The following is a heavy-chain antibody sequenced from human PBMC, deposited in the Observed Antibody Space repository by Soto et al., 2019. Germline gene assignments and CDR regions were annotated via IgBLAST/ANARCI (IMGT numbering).Heavy chain of an antibody. CDR2: ISAYNGNT. D-gene: IGHD3-16*02. CDR3: ARDPPFSYRYKGEDAFDI. J-gene: IGHJ3*02. CDR1: GYTFTSYG. Sequence: ASVKVSCKASGYTFTSYGISWVRQAPGQGLEWMGWISAYNGNTNYAQKLQGRVTMTTDTSTSTAYMELRSLRSDDTAVYYCARDPPFSYRYKGEDAFDIWGQGTMVPVSS. V-gene: IGHV1-18*01.